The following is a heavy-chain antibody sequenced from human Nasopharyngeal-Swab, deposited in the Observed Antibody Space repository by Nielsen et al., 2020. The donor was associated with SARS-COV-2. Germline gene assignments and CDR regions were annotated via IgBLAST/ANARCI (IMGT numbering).Heavy chain of an antibody. CDR2: IYYSGST. CDR3: ARASVVPAAMDYYYFMDV. Sequence: GEGLGWIGYIYYSGSTNYNPSLKSRVTISVDTSKNQFSLKLSSVTAADTAVYYCARASVVPAAMDYYYFMDVWGKGTTVTVSS. D-gene: IGHD2-2*01. J-gene: IGHJ6*03. V-gene: IGHV4-59*01.